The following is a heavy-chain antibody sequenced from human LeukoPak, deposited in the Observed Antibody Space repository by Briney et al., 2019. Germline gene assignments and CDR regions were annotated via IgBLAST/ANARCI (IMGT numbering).Heavy chain of an antibody. CDR3: ARANLRLWFGELLGAFDI. J-gene: IGHJ3*02. Sequence: SSETLSLTCTVSGGSISSSSYYWGWIRQPPGKGLEWIVSIYYSGSTYYNPSLKSQVTISVDTSKNQFSLKLSSVTAADTAVYYCARANLRLWFGELLGAFDIWGQGTMVTVSS. CDR1: GGSISSSSYY. CDR2: IYYSGST. D-gene: IGHD3-10*01. V-gene: IGHV4-39*07.